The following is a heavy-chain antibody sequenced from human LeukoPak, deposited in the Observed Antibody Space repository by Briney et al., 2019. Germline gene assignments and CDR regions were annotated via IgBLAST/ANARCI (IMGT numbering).Heavy chain of an antibody. CDR3: ARDPDYGMDV. J-gene: IGHJ6*02. CDR1: GFTASSNY. V-gene: IGHV3-66*01. Sequence: GGSLRLSCAASGFTASSNYMSWVRQAPGRGLEWVSVIYSGGSTYYADSVKGRFTISRDNAKNSLYLQMNSLRAEDTAVYYCARDPDYGMDVWGQGTTVTVSS. CDR2: IYSGGST.